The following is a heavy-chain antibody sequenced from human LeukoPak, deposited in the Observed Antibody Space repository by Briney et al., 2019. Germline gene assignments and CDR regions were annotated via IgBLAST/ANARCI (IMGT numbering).Heavy chain of an antibody. V-gene: IGHV5-51*01. D-gene: IGHD3-22*01. CDR1: GYSFTSYW. J-gene: IGHJ4*02. Sequence: GESLKISCKGSGYSFTSYWIACVRQMPGKGLEWMGIIYPGDSDTRYSPSFQGQVTISADKSISTAYLQWSSLKASDTAMYYSARHVADSGYYYVIFDYWGQGTLVTVSS. CDR3: ARHVADSGYYYVIFDY. CDR2: IYPGDSDT.